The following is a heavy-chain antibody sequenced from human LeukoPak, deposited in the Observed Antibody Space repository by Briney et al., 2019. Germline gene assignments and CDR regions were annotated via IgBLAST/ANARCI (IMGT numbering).Heavy chain of an antibody. CDR2: IDGSSRSI. J-gene: IGHJ3*02. Sequence: GGSLRLSCAASGFPFSDAWMTWVRQAPGKGLEWVSAIDGSSRSIYYADSVKGRFTISRDNAKNSLYLQMNSLRADDTALYYCVKEHSDEAFDIWGQGTMVTVSS. CDR3: VKEHSDEAFDI. CDR1: GFPFSDAW. V-gene: IGHV3-21*01.